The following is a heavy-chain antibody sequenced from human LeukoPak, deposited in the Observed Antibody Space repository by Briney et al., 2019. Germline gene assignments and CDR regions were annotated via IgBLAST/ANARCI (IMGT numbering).Heavy chain of an antibody. CDR3: ARIGDSSGYPLYYFDY. J-gene: IGHJ4*02. D-gene: IGHD3-22*01. CDR2: INPNSGGT. V-gene: IGHV1-2*02. Sequence: GASVKVSCKASGYTFTGYYMHWVRQAPGQGLEWMGWINPNSGGTNYAQKFQGRVTMTRDTSISTAYLQWSSLKASDTAMYYCARIGDSSGYPLYYFDYWGQGTLVTVSS. CDR1: GYTFTGYY.